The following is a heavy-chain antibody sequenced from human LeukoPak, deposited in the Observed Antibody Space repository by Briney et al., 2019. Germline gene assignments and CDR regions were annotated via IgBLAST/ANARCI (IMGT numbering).Heavy chain of an antibody. J-gene: IGHJ4*02. CDR1: GGTFISYA. V-gene: IGHV1-69*05. CDR3: ARTAARRFDY. CDR2: IIPIFGTA. Sequence: SVKVSCKASGGTFISYAISWVRQAPGQGLEWMGGIIPIFGTANYAQKFQGRVTMTRDTSTSTVYMELSSLRSDDTAVYYCARTAARRFDYWGQGTLVTVSS. D-gene: IGHD6-6*01.